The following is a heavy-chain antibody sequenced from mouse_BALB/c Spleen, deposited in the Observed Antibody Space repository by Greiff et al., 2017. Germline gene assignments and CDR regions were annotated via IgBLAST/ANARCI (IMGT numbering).Heavy chain of an antibody. J-gene: IGHJ2*01. CDR1: GYTFTSYW. D-gene: IGHD1-1*01. CDR2: INPSTGYT. Sequence: VKLVESGAELAKPGASVKMSCKASGYTFTSYWMHWVKQRPGQGLEWIGYINPSTGYTEYNQKFKDKATLTADKSSSTAYMQLSSLTSEDSAVYYCARLTTVVRVDYWGQGTTLTVSS. CDR3: ARLTTVVRVDY. V-gene: IGHV1-7*01.